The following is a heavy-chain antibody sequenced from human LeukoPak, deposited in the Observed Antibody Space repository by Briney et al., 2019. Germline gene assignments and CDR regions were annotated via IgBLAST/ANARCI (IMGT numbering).Heavy chain of an antibody. J-gene: IGHJ4*02. CDR3: ARESRPARGWAFDY. CDR2: IYYSGST. Sequence: SETLSLTCTVSGGSISSSSYYWGWIRQPPGKGLEWIGSIYYSGSTYYNPSLKSRVTISVDTSKNQFSLKLSSVTAADTAVYYCARESRPARGWAFDYWGQGTLVTASS. V-gene: IGHV4-39*07. CDR1: GGSISSSSYY. D-gene: IGHD6-25*01.